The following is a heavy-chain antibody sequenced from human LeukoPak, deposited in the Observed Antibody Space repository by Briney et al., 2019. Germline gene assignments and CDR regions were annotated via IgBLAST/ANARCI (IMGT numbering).Heavy chain of an antibody. V-gene: IGHV4-34*01. CDR3: ARTAETPRYYYYYYMDV. CDR2: INHSGST. J-gene: IGHJ6*03. Sequence: SETLSLTCAVYGGSFGGYYWSWIRQPPGKGLEWIGEINHSGSTNYNPSLKSRVTISVDTSKNQFSLKLSSVTAADTAVYYCARTAETPRYYYYYYMDVWGKGTTVTVSS. CDR1: GGSFGGYY.